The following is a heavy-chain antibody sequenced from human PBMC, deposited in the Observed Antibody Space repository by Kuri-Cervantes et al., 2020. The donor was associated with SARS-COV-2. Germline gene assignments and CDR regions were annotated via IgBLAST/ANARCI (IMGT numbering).Heavy chain of an antibody. D-gene: IGHD6-6*01. Sequence: GGSLRLSCAASGFTVSSNYMSWVRQAPGKGLEWVSVIYSGGSTYYADSVKGRFTISRDNSKNTLYLQMNSLRAEDTAVYYCASGDSSSSWNGYYYYGMDVWGQGNTVNVSS. CDR3: ASGDSSSSWNGYYYYGMDV. V-gene: IGHV3-53*01. CDR2: IYSGGST. J-gene: IGHJ6*02. CDR1: GFTVSSNY.